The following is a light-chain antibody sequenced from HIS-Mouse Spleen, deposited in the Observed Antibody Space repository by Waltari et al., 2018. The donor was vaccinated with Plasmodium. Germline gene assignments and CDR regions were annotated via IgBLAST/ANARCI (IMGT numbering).Light chain of an antibody. J-gene: IGKJ3*01. Sequence: DIVMTQSPATLSVSPGERATLSCRASQSVSSNLAWYQQTPGQAPRLFIYGASTRATGIPARFSGSGSGTEFTLTISSLQSEDFAVYYCQQYNNWPFTFGPGTKVDIK. CDR2: GAS. V-gene: IGKV3-15*01. CDR1: QSVSSN. CDR3: QQYNNWPFT.